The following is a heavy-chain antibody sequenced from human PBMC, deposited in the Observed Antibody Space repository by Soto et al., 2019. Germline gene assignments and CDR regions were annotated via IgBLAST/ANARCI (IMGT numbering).Heavy chain of an antibody. CDR1: GFTFSSYA. CDR3: AKFLGRSPRATNYYYYMDV. J-gene: IGHJ6*03. CDR2: ISGSGGST. Sequence: GGSLRLSCAASGFTFSSYAMSWVRQAPGKGLEWVSAISGSGGSTYYADSVKGRFTISRDNSKNTLYLQMNSLRAEDTAVYYCAKFLGRSPRATNYYYYMDVWGKGTTVTVSS. V-gene: IGHV3-23*01. D-gene: IGHD6-6*01.